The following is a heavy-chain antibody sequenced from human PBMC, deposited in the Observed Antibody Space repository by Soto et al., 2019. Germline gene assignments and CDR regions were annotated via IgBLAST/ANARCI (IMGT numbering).Heavy chain of an antibody. CDR2: ISSSSSYI. D-gene: IGHD6-19*01. CDR1: GFTFSSYS. J-gene: IGHJ4*02. CDR3: AKDGRIAVAGTDY. V-gene: IGHV3-21*01. Sequence: EVQLVESGGGLVKPGGSLRLSCAASGFTFSSYSMNWVRQAPGKGLEWVSSISSSSSYIYYADSVKGRFTISRDNAKNSLYLQMNSLRAEDTAVYYCAKDGRIAVAGTDYWGQGTLVTVSS.